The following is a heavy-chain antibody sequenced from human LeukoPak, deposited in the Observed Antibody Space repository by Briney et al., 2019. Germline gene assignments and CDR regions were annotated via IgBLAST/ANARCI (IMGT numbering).Heavy chain of an antibody. J-gene: IGHJ4*02. CDR3: ASEGVVRYLFDY. CDR1: GDSISSGSYY. CDR2: IYTSGIT. D-gene: IGHD3-3*01. V-gene: IGHV4-61*02. Sequence: TLSLTCTVSGDSISSGSYYWSWIRQPAGKRLEWIGRIYTSGITNYNPSLKSRVTISVDTSKNQFSLKLSSVTAADTAFYYCASEGVVRYLFDYWGQGTLVTVSS.